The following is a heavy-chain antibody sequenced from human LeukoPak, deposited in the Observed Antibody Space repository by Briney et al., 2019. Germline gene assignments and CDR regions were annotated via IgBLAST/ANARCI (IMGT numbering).Heavy chain of an antibody. D-gene: IGHD3-10*01. CDR1: GFTFSSYA. CDR3: AKSPSGYMVRGVHVDY. CDR2: ISGSGGST. J-gene: IGHJ4*02. Sequence: GGSLRLSCAASGFTFSSYAMSWVRQAPGKGLEWVSAISGSGGSTYYADSVKGQFTISRDNSKNTLYLQMNSLRAEDTAVYYCAKSPSGYMVRGVHVDYWGQGTLVTVSS. V-gene: IGHV3-23*01.